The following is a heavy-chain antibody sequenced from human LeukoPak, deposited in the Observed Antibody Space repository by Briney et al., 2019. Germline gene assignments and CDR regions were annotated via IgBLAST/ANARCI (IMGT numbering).Heavy chain of an antibody. CDR3: ARGRGYCSGGSCYSPDY. CDR2: IIPIFGTA. CDR1: GGTFSSYA. D-gene: IGHD2-15*01. J-gene: IGHJ4*02. V-gene: IGHV1-69*06. Sequence: SVKVSCKASGGTFSSYAISWVRQAPGQGLEWMGGIIPIFGTANYAQKFQGRVTITADKPTSTAYMELSSLRSEDTAVYYCARGRGYCSGGSCYSPDYWGQGTLVTVSS.